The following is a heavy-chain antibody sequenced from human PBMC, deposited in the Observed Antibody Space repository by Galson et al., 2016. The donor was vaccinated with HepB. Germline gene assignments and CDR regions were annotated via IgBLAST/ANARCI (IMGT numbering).Heavy chain of an antibody. J-gene: IGHJ5*02. CDR3: ARDYVPGA. CDR2: IRGSGGSP. D-gene: IGHD3-10*01. Sequence: SLRLSCAASGFSFSNYAISWVRQTPGKGLEWVSDIRGSGGSPYYADSVLGRFTITRDNSENTLYLEMNSLRGEDTAMYYCARDYVPGAWGQGVLVTVSS. V-gene: IGHV3-23*01. CDR1: GFSFSNYA.